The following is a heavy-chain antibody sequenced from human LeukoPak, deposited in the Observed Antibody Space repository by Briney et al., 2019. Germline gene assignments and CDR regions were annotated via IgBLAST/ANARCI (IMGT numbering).Heavy chain of an antibody. D-gene: IGHD4-11*01. Sequence: SETLSLTCTVSGGSISSYYWSWIRQPAGKGLEWIGRIYTSWSTNYNPSLESRVTMSVDTSKNQFSLRLSSVTAADTAVYYCARCDYSNPDYYYYMDVWGKGTTVTVSS. J-gene: IGHJ6*03. CDR3: ARCDYSNPDYYYYMDV. V-gene: IGHV4-4*07. CDR1: GGSISSYY. CDR2: IYTSWST.